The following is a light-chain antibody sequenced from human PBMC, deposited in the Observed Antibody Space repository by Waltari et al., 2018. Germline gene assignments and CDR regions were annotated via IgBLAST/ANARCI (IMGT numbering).Light chain of an antibody. J-gene: IGKJ2*02. CDR3: MQALQTPGT. Sequence: DIVMTKSPLSLPVTPGEPASISCRSSQSLLHSNGYNYLVWYLQKPGQSPQLLIYLGSNRASGVPDRFSGSGSGTDFTLKISRVEAEDVGVYYCMQALQTPGTFGQGTKLEIK. V-gene: IGKV2-28*01. CDR2: LGS. CDR1: QSLLHSNGYNY.